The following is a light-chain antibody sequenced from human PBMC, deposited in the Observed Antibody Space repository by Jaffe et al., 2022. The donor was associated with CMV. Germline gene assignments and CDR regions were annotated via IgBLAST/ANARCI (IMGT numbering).Light chain of an antibody. CDR1: QSILYSSNNKNY. CDR3: QQYYSTLWT. V-gene: IGKV4-1*01. Sequence: DIVMTQSPDSLAVSLGERATINCKSSQSILYSSNNKNYLAWYQQKPGQPPKLLIYWASTRESGVPDRFSGSGSATDFTLTISSLQAEDVAVYYCQQYYSTLWTFGQGTKVEIK. J-gene: IGKJ1*01. CDR2: WAS.